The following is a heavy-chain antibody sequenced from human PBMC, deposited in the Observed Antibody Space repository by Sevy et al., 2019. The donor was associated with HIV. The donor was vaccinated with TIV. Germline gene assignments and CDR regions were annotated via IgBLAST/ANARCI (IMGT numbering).Heavy chain of an antibody. D-gene: IGHD3-22*01. V-gene: IGHV3-23*01. J-gene: IGHJ4*02. Sequence: GGSLRLSCAASGFTFNRYAMNWVRQAPGKGLEWVSGISGSGGSGDKTNYADSVKGRFTISRDDSKNSLYLQLNSLRAEDTAIYYCARKYDSSGYFDYWGQGTLVTVSS. CDR3: ARKYDSSGYFDY. CDR2: ISGSGGSGDKT. CDR1: GFTFNRYA.